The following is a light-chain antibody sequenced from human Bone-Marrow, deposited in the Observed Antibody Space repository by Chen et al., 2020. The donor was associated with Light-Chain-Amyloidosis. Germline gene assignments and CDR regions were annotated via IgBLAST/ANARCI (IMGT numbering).Light chain of an antibody. V-gene: IGLV4-60*03. CDR2: LEGRASY. Sequence: QPVLTQSSSASASLGSLVKLTCPLSSGHSSYIIAWHQQQSGTAPRSLMKLEGRASYADRYLTISNLQSEDEADYYCETWDTNTRVFGGGTKLTVL. J-gene: IGLJ3*02. CDR3: ETWDTNTRV. CDR1: SGHSSYI.